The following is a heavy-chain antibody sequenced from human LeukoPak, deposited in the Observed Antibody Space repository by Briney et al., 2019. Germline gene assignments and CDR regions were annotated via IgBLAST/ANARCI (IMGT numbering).Heavy chain of an antibody. CDR2: ISYDGSNK. D-gene: IGHD6-13*01. J-gene: IGHJ4*02. CDR3: ARDDARSSSWYGS. V-gene: IGHV3-30*04. CDR1: GFTCSSDA. Sequence: GRSLRRSCAASGFTCSSDAMHWVRQAPGKRLEWVAVISYDGSNKYYADSVKGRFTISRDNSKNTLYLQMNSLRAEDTAVYYCARDDARSSSWYGSWGQGTLVTVSS.